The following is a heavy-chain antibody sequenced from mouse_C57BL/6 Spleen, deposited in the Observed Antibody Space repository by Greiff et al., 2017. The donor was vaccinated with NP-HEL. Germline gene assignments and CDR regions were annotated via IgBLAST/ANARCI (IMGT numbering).Heavy chain of an antibody. D-gene: IGHD3-2*02. CDR1: GYTFTSYW. J-gene: IGHJ3*01. V-gene: IGHV1-55*01. CDR2: IYPGSGST. Sequence: QVQLQQPGAELVKPGASVKISCKASGYTFTSYWITWVKQRPGQGLEWIGDIYPGSGSTNYNEKFKSKATLTVDTSSSTAYMQLSSLTSEDSAVYYCARPGSSGPFFAYWGQGTLVTVSA. CDR3: ARPGSSGPFFAY.